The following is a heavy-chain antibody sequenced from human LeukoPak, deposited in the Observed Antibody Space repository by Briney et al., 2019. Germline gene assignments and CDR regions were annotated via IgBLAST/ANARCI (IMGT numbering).Heavy chain of an antibody. CDR1: GYTFTSYG. J-gene: IGHJ4*02. D-gene: IGHD6-13*01. Sequence: GASVKVSCKASGYTFTSYGISWVRQAPGQGLEWMGWISAYNGNTNYAQKLQGRVTMTTDTSTSTAYMELRSLRSDDTAVYYCARAKVSSGWYYIDDYWGQGTLVTVSP. V-gene: IGHV1-18*01. CDR3: ARAKVSSGWYYIDDY. CDR2: ISAYNGNT.